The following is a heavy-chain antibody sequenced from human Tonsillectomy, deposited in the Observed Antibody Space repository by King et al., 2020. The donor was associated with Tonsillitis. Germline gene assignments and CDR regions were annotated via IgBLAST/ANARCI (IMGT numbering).Heavy chain of an antibody. Sequence: DVQLVESGGVVVQPGGSLRVSCAASGFTFDDYALHWVRQAPGKGLEWVSLISRDGGITHYADSVKGRFTISRDNSKNSLYLQMNSLSAEDTALYYCTKDNPLSLAFDYWGQGTLVTVSS. V-gene: IGHV3-43D*03. CDR2: ISRDGGIT. CDR3: TKDNPLSLAFDY. J-gene: IGHJ4*02. CDR1: GFTFDDYA.